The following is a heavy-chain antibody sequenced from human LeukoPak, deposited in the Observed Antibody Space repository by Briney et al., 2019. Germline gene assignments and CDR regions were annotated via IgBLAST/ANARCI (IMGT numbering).Heavy chain of an antibody. J-gene: IGHJ4*02. Sequence: GGSLRLSCAASGFTFSSYGMHWVRQAPGKGLEWVAVIWYDGSNKYYADSVKGRFTISRDNSKNTLYLQMNSLRAEDTAVYYCARDAAAAGPGDYWGRGALVTVSS. CDR3: ARDAAAAGPGDY. CDR2: IWYDGSNK. V-gene: IGHV3-33*01. CDR1: GFTFSSYG. D-gene: IGHD6-13*01.